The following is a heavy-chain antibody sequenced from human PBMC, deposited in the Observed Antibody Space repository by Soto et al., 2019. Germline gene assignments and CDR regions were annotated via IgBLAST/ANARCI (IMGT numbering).Heavy chain of an antibody. CDR1: GFTFSSSA. D-gene: IGHD2-2*01. V-gene: IGHV1-58*01. J-gene: IGHJ4*02. CDR3: AKEVRSTSGLLDY. Sequence: SVKVSCKTSGFTFSSSAVHWVRQARGHRLQWIGWIDVGSANANYAQMLQERVTISRDMSTSTAYMERSSLRPEDTAVYYCAKEVRSTSGLLDYWGQGTLVTVSS. CDR2: IDVGSANA.